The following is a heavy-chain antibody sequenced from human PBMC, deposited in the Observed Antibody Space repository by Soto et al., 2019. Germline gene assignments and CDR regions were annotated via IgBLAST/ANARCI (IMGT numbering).Heavy chain of an antibody. CDR1: GFMFNHYA. J-gene: IGHJ4*02. D-gene: IGHD6-6*01. CDR2: ISGSTGTT. Sequence: EQVLESGGGLVQPGGSLRLSCEASGFMFNHYAMAWVRQTPGKGLEWVSVISGSTGTTYYADSVKGRFTISRENSKNTVYLQMNSLRVEDSALYSCAKVIVLGASTLEYWGPGTRVTVSS. V-gene: IGHV3-23*01. CDR3: AKVIVLGASTLEY.